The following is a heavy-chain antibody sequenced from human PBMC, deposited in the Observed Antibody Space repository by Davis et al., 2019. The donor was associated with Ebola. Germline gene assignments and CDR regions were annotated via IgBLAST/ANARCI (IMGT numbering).Heavy chain of an antibody. CDR1: GSPFPGYY. Sequence: ASVTVSCKASGSPFPGYYMHWVRQAPGQGLEWMGWINPNSGGTNYAQKFQGWVTMTRDTSISTAYMELSRLRSDDTAVDYCARAGTIFGVVITPLYGMDVWGQGTTVTVSS. D-gene: IGHD3-3*01. CDR3: ARAGTIFGVVITPLYGMDV. J-gene: IGHJ6*02. CDR2: INPNSGGT. V-gene: IGHV1-2*04.